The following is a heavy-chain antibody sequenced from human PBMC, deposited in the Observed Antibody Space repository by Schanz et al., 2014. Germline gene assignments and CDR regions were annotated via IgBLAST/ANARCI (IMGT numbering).Heavy chain of an antibody. CDR2: INPDSGGT. CDR3: ASDFWSGYSHDYYGLDV. Sequence: QVHLVQSGAEVKKPGASVKVSCKASGYTLTAYYMHWVRQAPGQGLEWMGWINPDSGGTNYAQKLEGGVTMTRDMSINTAYMELSRLRSDAAAVYYCASDFWSGYSHDYYGLDVWGQGTTVTVSS. J-gene: IGHJ6*02. CDR1: GYTLTAYY. V-gene: IGHV1-2*02. D-gene: IGHD3-3*01.